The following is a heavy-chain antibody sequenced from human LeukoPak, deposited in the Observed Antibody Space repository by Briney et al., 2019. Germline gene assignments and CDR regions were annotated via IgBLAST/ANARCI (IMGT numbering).Heavy chain of an antibody. CDR2: IWYDGSEK. J-gene: IGHJ4*02. D-gene: IGHD1-1*01. V-gene: IGHV3-33*01. CDR3: ARWNDGGRHFDS. Sequence: PGGSLRLSCSASGFSFRSHGMYWVRQAPGKGLEWLAVIWYDGSEKYYADSVRGRFTISRDNSMNTLYLQMNSLRAEDTAMYYCARWNDGGRHFDSWGQGTQVTVSS. CDR1: GFSFRSHG.